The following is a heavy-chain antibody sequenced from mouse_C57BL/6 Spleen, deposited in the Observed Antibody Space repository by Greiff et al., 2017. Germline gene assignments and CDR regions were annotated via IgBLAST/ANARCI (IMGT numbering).Heavy chain of an antibody. V-gene: IGHV14-2*01. Sequence: EVQLQQSGAELVKPGASVKLSCTASGFNIKDYYMHWVKQRTEQGLEWIGRIGPEDGETKNAPKFLGKATRTADTSSNTAYLQLSSLTSSDTAVYYWARGQLRGASWFADWGQGTLVTVSA. J-gene: IGHJ3*01. D-gene: IGHD2-4*01. CDR2: IGPEDGET. CDR1: GFNIKDYY. CDR3: ARGQLRGASWFAD.